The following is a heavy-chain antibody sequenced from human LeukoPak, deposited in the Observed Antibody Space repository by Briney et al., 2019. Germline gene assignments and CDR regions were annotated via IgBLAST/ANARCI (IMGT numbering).Heavy chain of an antibody. Sequence: ASVKVSCKASGYAFTAYQIHWVRQAPGQGLEWMGWIRPKTGGTNYAQKFDDRVTMTRDTSITTAYMELSRLTSDDTAVYYCTRAGHYDFNWFDPWGQGTLVTVSS. J-gene: IGHJ5*02. CDR1: GYAFTAYQ. V-gene: IGHV1-2*02. CDR3: TRAGHYDFNWFDP. D-gene: IGHD2/OR15-2a*01. CDR2: IRPKTGGT.